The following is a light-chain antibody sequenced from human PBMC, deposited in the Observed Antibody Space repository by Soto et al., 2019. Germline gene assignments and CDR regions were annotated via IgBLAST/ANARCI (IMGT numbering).Light chain of an antibody. Sequence: EIVLTQSPATLSLSPGERPTLSCRASQSVSSYLAWYQQRPGQAPRLLIFDTSNRATDIPARFSGSGSGTDFTLTISGLEPEDFAVYYCQQRTNRPPITFGQGTRLEIK. CDR2: DTS. CDR1: QSVSSY. V-gene: IGKV3-11*01. CDR3: QQRTNRPPIT. J-gene: IGKJ5*01.